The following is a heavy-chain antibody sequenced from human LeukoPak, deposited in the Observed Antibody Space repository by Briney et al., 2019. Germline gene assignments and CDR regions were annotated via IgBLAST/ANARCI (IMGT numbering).Heavy chain of an antibody. V-gene: IGHV4-38-2*02. CDR1: GYSISSGYY. Sequence: SETLSLTCTVSGYSISSGYYWGWIRQPPGKGLEWIGSIDHSVSTNDNPSLKSRVTVSVDTSKNQFSLKLSSVTAADTAVYYCARVPHCTSTSCYVGGYHMDVWGKGTTVTVSS. CDR2: IDHSVST. CDR3: ARVPHCTSTSCYVGGYHMDV. J-gene: IGHJ6*03. D-gene: IGHD2-2*01.